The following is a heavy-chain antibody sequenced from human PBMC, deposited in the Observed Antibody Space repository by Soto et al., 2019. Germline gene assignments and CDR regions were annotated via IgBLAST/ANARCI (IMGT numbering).Heavy chain of an antibody. J-gene: IGHJ6*02. Sequence: QVQLVESGGGVVQPGRSLRLSCAASGFTFSSYAMHWVRQAPGKGLEWVAVISYDGSNKYYADSVKGRFTISRDNSKNTLYLQMNSLRAEDTAVYYCARDDTVWSDVTTYDYYYGMDVWGQGTTVTVSS. V-gene: IGHV3-30-3*01. CDR1: GFTFSSYA. CDR2: ISYDGSNK. D-gene: IGHD3-3*01. CDR3: ARDDTVWSDVTTYDYYYGMDV.